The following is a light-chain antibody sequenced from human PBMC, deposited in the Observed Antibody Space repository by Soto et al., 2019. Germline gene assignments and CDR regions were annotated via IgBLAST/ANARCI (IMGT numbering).Light chain of an antibody. Sequence: EIVMTQSPATLPVSPREGGTLSCRASQSISGNLAWYQQKPGQAPRLLIYGASTRATGIPARFNGGGSGTEFTLTISSLQSEDFALYYCQQFHNWPLSFGGGTKVDIK. J-gene: IGKJ4*01. V-gene: IGKV3-15*01. CDR3: QQFHNWPLS. CDR1: QSISGN. CDR2: GAS.